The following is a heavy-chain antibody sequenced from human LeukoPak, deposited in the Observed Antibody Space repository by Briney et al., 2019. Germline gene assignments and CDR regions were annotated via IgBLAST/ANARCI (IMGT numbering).Heavy chain of an antibody. CDR1: GFTFSSCS. CDR3: ARDKYSGSYYLFDY. J-gene: IGHJ4*02. D-gene: IGHD1-26*01. Sequence: PGGSLRLSCAASGFTFSSCSMNWVRRAPGKGLEWVSSISSSSSYIYYADSVKGRFTISRDNAKNSLYLQMNSLRAEDTAVYYCARDKYSGSYYLFDYWGQGTLVTVSS. CDR2: ISSSSSYI. V-gene: IGHV3-21*01.